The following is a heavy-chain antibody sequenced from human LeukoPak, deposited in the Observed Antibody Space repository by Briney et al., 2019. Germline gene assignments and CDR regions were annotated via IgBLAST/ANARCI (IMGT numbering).Heavy chain of an antibody. Sequence: ASVKVSCKASGGTFSSYAISWVRQAPGQGLEWMGGIIPIFGTANYAQKFQGRVTITADESTSTAYMELSSLSSEDTAVYYCARLHSSGWDPIDYWGQGTLVTVSS. J-gene: IGHJ4*02. CDR3: ARLHSSGWDPIDY. CDR2: IIPIFGTA. CDR1: GGTFSSYA. V-gene: IGHV1-69*13. D-gene: IGHD6-19*01.